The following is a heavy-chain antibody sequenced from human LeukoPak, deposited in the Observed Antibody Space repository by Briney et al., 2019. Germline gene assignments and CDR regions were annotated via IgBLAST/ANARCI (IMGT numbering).Heavy chain of an antibody. D-gene: IGHD4-11*01. CDR1: GFTFSRYT. CDR3: ARSSTRDDYSNLY. J-gene: IGHJ4*02. Sequence: GGSLRLSCAGSGFTFSRYTFNWVRQAPGKGLVWVSRIDTDGSSTSYADSVKGRFTISRDNAKNTLYLQMNSLRAEDTAVYYCARSSTRDDYSNLYWGQGTLVTVSS. V-gene: IGHV3-74*01. CDR2: IDTDGSST.